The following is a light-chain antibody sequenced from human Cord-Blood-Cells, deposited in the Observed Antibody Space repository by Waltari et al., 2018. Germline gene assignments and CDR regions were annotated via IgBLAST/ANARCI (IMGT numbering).Light chain of an antibody. J-gene: IGLJ1*01. CDR3: QSADSSGTYV. V-gene: IGLV3-25*02. CDR1: ALPKQS. Sequence: SYELTQPPSVSVPPGQTARTTCSRDALPKQSTYWYQQKPGQAPVLVIYKDSERPSGIPERFSGSSSGTTVTLTISGVQAEDEADYYCQSADSSGTYVFGTGTKVTVL. CDR2: KDS.